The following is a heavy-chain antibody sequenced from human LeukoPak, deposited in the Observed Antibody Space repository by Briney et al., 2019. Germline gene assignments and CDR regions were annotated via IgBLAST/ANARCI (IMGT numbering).Heavy chain of an antibody. Sequence: ASVKVSCKASGYTFNTYDIHWVRQAAGQGLEWMGWVNPNSGNPGYEQKFQGRVTITMNTSITTAYLGLDNLTSEDTAVYYCARPYCSSKTCKRWFDPWGQGTLVTVSA. CDR2: VNPNSGNP. CDR1: GYTFNTYD. CDR3: ARPYCSSKTCKRWFDP. D-gene: IGHD2-2*01. J-gene: IGHJ5*02. V-gene: IGHV1-8*03.